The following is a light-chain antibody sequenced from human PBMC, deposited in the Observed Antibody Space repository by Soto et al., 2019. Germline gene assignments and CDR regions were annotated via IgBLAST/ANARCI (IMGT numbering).Light chain of an antibody. CDR3: GSWDSSLSAYV. J-gene: IGLJ1*01. CDR1: GSNLGAGFD. Sequence: QSVLTQPPSVSGAPGQRVTISCSGSGSNLGAGFDVHWYQHLPGTAPKLLIYGITNRPSGIPDRFSGSKSGTSATLGITGFQTGDEADYYCGSWDSSLSAYVFGTGTKV. V-gene: IGLV1-40*01. CDR2: GIT.